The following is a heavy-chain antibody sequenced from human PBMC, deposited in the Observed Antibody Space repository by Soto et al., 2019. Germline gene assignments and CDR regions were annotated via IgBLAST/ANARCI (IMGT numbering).Heavy chain of an antibody. D-gene: IGHD3-16*01. CDR1: GGSISSYH. CDR2: IYYSGST. V-gene: IGHV4-59*01. Sequence: SETLSLTCTVSGGSISSYHWSWIRQPPGKGLEWIGYIYYSGSTNYNPSLKSRVTISVDTSKNQFSLKLSSLTAADTAVYYCAARGGAGAAYYYYGMDVWGQGTTVTVSS. CDR3: AARGGAGAAYYYYGMDV. J-gene: IGHJ6*02.